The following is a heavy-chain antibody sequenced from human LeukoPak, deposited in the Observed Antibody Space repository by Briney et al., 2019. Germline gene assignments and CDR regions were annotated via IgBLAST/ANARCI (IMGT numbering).Heavy chain of an antibody. CDR3: ARDAGPTTVSRDNWFDP. Sequence: PGRSLRLSCAASGFTFDDYAMHWVRQAPGKGLEWVSGISWNSGSIGYADSVKGRFTISRDNAKNSLYLQMNSLRSDDTAVYYCARDAGPTTVSRDNWFDPWGQGTLVTVSS. CDR1: GFTFDDYA. D-gene: IGHD4-11*01. J-gene: IGHJ5*02. V-gene: IGHV3-9*01. CDR2: ISWNSGSI.